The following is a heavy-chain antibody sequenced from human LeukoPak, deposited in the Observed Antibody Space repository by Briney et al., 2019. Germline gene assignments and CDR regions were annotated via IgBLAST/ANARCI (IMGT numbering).Heavy chain of an antibody. V-gene: IGHV3-23*01. Sequence: GGSLRLSCAASGFTFSSYAMSGVRQAPGKGLEWVSAISGSGRSTYYAASVKCRFTIPRDNSKNTLYPQMNSLRAEDTAVYYCAKEDSTGYYYSYWGEGTLLTVSS. CDR2: ISGSGRST. J-gene: IGHJ4*02. D-gene: IGHD3-22*01. CDR3: AKEDSTGYYYSY. CDR1: GFTFSSYA.